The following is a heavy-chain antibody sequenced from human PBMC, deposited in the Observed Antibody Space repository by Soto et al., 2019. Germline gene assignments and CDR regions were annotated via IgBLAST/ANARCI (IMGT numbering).Heavy chain of an antibody. CDR2: IYYSGST. V-gene: IGHV4-31*03. CDR3: ARVPYYDSSFGFGLYYYYGMDV. CDR1: GGSISSGGYY. J-gene: IGHJ6*02. Sequence: SETLSLTCTVSGGSISSGGYYWSWIRQHPGKGLEWIGYIYYSGSTYYNPSLKSRVTISVDTSKNQFSLKLSSVTAADTAVYYCARVPYYDSSFGFGLYYYYGMDVWGQGTTVTVSS. D-gene: IGHD3-22*01.